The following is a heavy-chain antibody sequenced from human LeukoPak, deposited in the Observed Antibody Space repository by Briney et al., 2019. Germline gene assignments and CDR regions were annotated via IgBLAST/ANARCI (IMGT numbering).Heavy chain of an antibody. D-gene: IGHD3-16*01. V-gene: IGHV3-9*01. Sequence: PGRSLRLSCAASGFTFDDYAMHWVRQAPGKGLEWVSGISWNSGSICYADSVKGRFTISRDNAKNSLYLQMHSLRAEDTAIYYCAKVSVCYGCYLDFWGQGTLVTVS. CDR3: AKVSVCYGCYLDF. CDR2: ISWNSGSI. CDR1: GFTFDDYA. J-gene: IGHJ4*02.